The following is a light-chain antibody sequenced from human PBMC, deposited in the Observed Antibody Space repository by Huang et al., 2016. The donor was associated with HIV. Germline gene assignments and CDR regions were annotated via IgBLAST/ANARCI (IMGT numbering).Light chain of an antibody. J-gene: IGKJ2*01. CDR1: QPISNS. CDR2: AAS. V-gene: IGKV1-NL1*01. Sequence: DIQMTQSPFSLSASIGDRVTITCRASQPISNSLAWYQQKPGKAPKLLLYAASRMKSGVPSRFIGSRSGTTYTLTISSLLPEDFAAYYCHQYFTTPPWTFGQGTKLEIK. CDR3: HQYFTTPPWT.